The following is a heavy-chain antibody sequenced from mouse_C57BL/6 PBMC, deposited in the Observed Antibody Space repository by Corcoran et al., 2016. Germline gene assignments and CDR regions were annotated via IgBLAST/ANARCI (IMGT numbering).Heavy chain of an antibody. Sequence: QVQLKQFGAELVRPGASVKLSCKASGYTFTDYYINWVKQRPGQGLEWIARIYPGSGNTYYNEKFKGKARLTAEKSSSTAYMQLSSLTSEDSAVYFGARAGVLRRSRFYYWGQGTTLTVSS. V-gene: IGHV1-76*01. CDR2: IYPGSGNT. J-gene: IGHJ2*01. CDR3: ARAGVLRRSRFYY. CDR1: GYTFTDYY. D-gene: IGHD1-1*01.